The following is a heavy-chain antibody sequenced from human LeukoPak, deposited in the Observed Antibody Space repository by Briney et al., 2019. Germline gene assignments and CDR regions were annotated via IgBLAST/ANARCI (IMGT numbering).Heavy chain of an antibody. Sequence: GASVKVSCKASGYTFTSYDIGWVRQATGQGLEWMGWMNPNSGNTGYAQKFQGRVTMTRNASISTAYMELSSLRSEDTAVYYCARYSLYCSSTSCYSPYYYYGMDVWGQGTTVTVSS. D-gene: IGHD2-2*01. J-gene: IGHJ6*02. CDR3: ARYSLYCSSTSCYSPYYYYGMDV. CDR1: GYTFTSYD. V-gene: IGHV1-8*01. CDR2: MNPNSGNT.